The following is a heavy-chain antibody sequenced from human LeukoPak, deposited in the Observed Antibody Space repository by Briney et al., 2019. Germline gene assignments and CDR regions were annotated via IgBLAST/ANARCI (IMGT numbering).Heavy chain of an antibody. CDR3: ARDLRDGNNPQGAFDI. Sequence: GASVKVSCKASGYTFTGYYMHWVRQAPGQGLEWMGWINPNSGGTNYAQKFQGRVTMTRDTSISTAYMELSRLRSDDTAVYYCARDLRDGNNPQGAFDIWGQGTMVTVSS. CDR1: GYTFTGYY. V-gene: IGHV1-2*02. J-gene: IGHJ3*02. D-gene: IGHD4-23*01. CDR2: INPNSGGT.